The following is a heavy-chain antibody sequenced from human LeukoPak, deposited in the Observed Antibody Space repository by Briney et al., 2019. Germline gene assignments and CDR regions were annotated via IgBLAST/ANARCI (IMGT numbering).Heavy chain of an antibody. CDR2: IYYSGST. Sequence: SETLSLTCTVSGGSISSYYWSWIRQPPGKGLEWIGYIYYSGSTNYNPSLKSRVTIPVDTSKNQFSLKLSSVTAADTAVYYCARLLRGIAVAAPADLWGRGTLVTVSS. CDR1: GGSISSYY. J-gene: IGHJ2*01. CDR3: ARLLRGIAVAAPADL. D-gene: IGHD6-19*01. V-gene: IGHV4-59*01.